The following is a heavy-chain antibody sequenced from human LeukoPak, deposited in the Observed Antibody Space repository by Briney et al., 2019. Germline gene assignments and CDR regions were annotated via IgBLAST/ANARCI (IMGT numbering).Heavy chain of an antibody. V-gene: IGHV1-18*01. CDR2: NSALTGNI. Sequence: GASVKVSCKASGYTFNRYGISWVRQAPGQRPEWMGWNSALTGNIDYAPKFQGRVTMNTDTSTRTAYMELSSLVSADTAVYFCARADPTNTGHEYFDYWGRGTLVTVS. D-gene: IGHD2/OR15-2a*01. CDR1: GYTFNRYG. J-gene: IGHJ4*02. CDR3: ARADPTNTGHEYFDY.